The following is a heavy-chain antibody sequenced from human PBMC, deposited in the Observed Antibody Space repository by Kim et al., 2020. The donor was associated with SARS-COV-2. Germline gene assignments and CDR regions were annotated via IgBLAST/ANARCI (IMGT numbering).Heavy chain of an antibody. D-gene: IGHD4-17*01. CDR3: ARGTHYGGNSGWYYYYGMDV. CDR2: ISYDGSNK. J-gene: IGHJ6*02. CDR1: GFTFSSYA. V-gene: IGHV3-30-3*01. Sequence: GGSLRLSCAASGFTFSSYAMHWVRQAPGKGLEWVAVISYDGSNKYYADSVKGRFTISRDNSKNTLYLQMNSLRTEDTAVYYCARGTHYGGNSGWYYYYGMDVWGQGTTVTVSS.